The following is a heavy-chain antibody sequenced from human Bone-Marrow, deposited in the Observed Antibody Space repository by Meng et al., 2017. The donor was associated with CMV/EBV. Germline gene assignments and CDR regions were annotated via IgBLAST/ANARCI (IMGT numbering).Heavy chain of an antibody. Sequence: PSLISTVYDGSFSDCYWSWIRQPPGQGLEWIGKINHSGSTNYNPSLKSRVTISVHTSKNQFSLRLTSVTAADTAVYYCARGGFWFDPWGQGTLVTVSS. J-gene: IGHJ5*02. CDR2: INHSGST. CDR3: ARGGFWFDP. CDR1: DGSFSDCY. V-gene: IGHV4-34*01.